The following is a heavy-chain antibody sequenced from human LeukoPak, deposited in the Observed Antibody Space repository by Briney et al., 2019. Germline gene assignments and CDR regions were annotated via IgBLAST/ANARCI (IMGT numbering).Heavy chain of an antibody. CDR1: GGSISSYY. D-gene: IGHD6-19*01. Sequence: SETLSLTCTVSGGSISSYYWSWIRQPAGKGLEWIGRIYYSGSTYYNPSLKSRVTISVDTSKNQFSLTLSSVTAADTAVYYCGRRGGSSGWYYFDYWGQGTLVTVSS. CDR3: GRRGGSSGWYYFDY. CDR2: IYYSGST. J-gene: IGHJ4*02. V-gene: IGHV4-59*05.